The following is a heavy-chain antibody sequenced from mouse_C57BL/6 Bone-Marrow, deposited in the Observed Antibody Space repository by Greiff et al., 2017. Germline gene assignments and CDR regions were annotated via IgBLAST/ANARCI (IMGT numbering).Heavy chain of an antibody. CDR1: GFSLTSYG. J-gene: IGHJ2*01. Sequence: QVQLQQSGPGLVQPSQSLSITCTVSGFSLTSYGVHWVRQSPGKGLEWLGVIWRGGSTDYNAAFMSRLSITKDNSKSQVFFKMNSLQADDTAIYYCAKNSKLGRYYVDYWGQGTTLTVSS. D-gene: IGHD4-1*01. CDR2: IWRGGST. CDR3: AKNSKLGRYYVDY. V-gene: IGHV2-5*01.